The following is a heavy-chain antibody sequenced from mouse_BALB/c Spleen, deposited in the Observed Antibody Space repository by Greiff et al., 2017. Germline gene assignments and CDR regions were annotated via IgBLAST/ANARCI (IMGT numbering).Heavy chain of an antibody. CDR1: GYTFTDYE. J-gene: IGHJ4*01. D-gene: IGHD3-1*01. Sequence: QVQLQQSGAELVRPGASVTLSCKASGYTFTDYEMHWVKQTPVHGLEWIGAIDPETGGTAYNQKFKDKATLTADKSSSTAYMQLSSLTSEDSAVYYCARSSGYDAMDYWGQGTSVTVSS. CDR3: ARSSGYDAMDY. CDR2: IDPETGGT. V-gene: IGHV1-15*01.